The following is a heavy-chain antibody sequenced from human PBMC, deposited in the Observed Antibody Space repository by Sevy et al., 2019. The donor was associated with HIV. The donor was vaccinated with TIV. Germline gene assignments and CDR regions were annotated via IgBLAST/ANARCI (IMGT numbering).Heavy chain of an antibody. CDR2: ITGSRNYI. D-gene: IGHD2-15*01. CDR3: VRDGWNY. J-gene: IGHJ4*02. V-gene: IGHV3-21*01. CDR1: GFTFSTST. Sequence: GGSLRLSCAASGFTFSTSTMNSVRQAPGKGLEWVSLITGSRNYILYAGSVKGRFTISRDNAKNSRFLQMNSLRAEDTAVYYCVRDGWNYWGQGTLVTVSS.